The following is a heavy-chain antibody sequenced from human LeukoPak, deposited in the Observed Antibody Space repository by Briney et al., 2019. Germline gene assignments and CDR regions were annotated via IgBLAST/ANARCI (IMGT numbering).Heavy chain of an antibody. J-gene: IGHJ5*02. Sequence: KPSETLSLTCTVSGGSISISDYYWAWIRQPPGKGLEWIGSIYYSGSTYYNPSLKSRVTISVDTSKNQFSLKLSSVTAADTAVYYCARHRKEVDIVATWEWFDPWGQGTLVTVSS. CDR3: ARHRKEVDIVATWEWFDP. CDR2: IYYSGST. V-gene: IGHV4-39*01. CDR1: GGSISISDYY. D-gene: IGHD5-12*01.